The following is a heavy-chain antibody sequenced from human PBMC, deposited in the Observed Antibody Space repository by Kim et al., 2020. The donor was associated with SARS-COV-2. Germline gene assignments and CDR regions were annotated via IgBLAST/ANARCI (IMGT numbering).Heavy chain of an antibody. D-gene: IGHD4-17*01. CDR3: ARDPTYGDYGWYFDL. CDR2: IYYSGST. J-gene: IGHJ2*01. V-gene: IGHV4-31*03. CDR1: GGSISSGGYY. Sequence: SETLSLTCTVSGGSISSGGYYWSWIRQHPGKGLEWIGYIYYSGSTYYNPSLKSRVTISVDTSKNQFSLKLSSVTAADTAVYYCARDPTYGDYGWYFDLWGRGTLVTVSS.